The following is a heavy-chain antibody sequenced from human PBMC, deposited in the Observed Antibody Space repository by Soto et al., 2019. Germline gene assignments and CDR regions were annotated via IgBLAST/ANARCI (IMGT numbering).Heavy chain of an antibody. CDR1: GFTFSTYA. J-gene: IGHJ4*02. V-gene: IGHV3-23*01. CDR2: ITSGGNT. D-gene: IGHD6-19*01. Sequence: EVQLLESGGGLVQPGGSLRLSCAASGFTFSTYAMAWVRQAPGKGLEWVSAITSGGNTYYADSVKGRFTISRDDSKSTLSLRMISLRAEDTAVYYCAKHSSGWSFESWGQGTLVTVSS. CDR3: AKHSSGWSFES.